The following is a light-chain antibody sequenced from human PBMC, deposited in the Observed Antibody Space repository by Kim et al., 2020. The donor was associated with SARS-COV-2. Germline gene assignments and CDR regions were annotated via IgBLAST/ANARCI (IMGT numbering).Light chain of an antibody. J-gene: IGKJ4*01. V-gene: IGKV1-39*01. CDR2: AAS. CDR3: QQSYSTPFT. CDR1: QRISSY. Sequence: ASVGDRVTITCRASQRISSYLNWYQQKPGEAPKLLIYAASSLQSGVPPKFSGSGVGTDFTLAISSLQREDFGTYYCQQSYSTPFTFGGGTNVDIK.